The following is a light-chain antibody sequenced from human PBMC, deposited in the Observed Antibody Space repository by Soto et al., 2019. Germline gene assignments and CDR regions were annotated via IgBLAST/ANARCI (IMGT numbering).Light chain of an antibody. CDR3: CSNAVNVEV. Sequence: QSALTQPPSVSGSPGQSVTISCTGTSSDVGGYNYVSWFQQHPGKAPKVMIYEVSKRPSGVPDRFSGSKSGNTASLTISGLQAEDEADYYCCSNAVNVEVFGTGTKVTVL. J-gene: IGLJ1*01. CDR2: EVS. CDR1: SSDVGGYNY. V-gene: IGLV2-11*01.